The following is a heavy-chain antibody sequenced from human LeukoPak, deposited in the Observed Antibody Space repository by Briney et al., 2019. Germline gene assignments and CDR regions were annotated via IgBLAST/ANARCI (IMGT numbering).Heavy chain of an antibody. D-gene: IGHD3-22*01. J-gene: IGHJ4*02. CDR2: ISGSGDNT. V-gene: IGHV3-23*01. Sequence: GVSLRLSCAASGFTFSSYAMSWVRQAPGKGLEWVSGISGSGDNTYSADSVKGRFTISRDNSKNTLYVQVNSLGTEDTAAYYCAKGSYYDSSGSFYFDYWGQGTLVTVSS. CDR1: GFTFSSYA. CDR3: AKGSYYDSSGSFYFDY.